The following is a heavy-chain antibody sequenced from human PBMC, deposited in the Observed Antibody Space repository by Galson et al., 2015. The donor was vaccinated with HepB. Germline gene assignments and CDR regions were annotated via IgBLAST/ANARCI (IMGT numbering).Heavy chain of an antibody. CDR3: GSGLSTSFIDY. CDR2: ISRSSTYI. CDR1: GLSFSNYS. V-gene: IGHV3-21*01. D-gene: IGHD6-6*01. J-gene: IGHJ4*02. Sequence: SLRLSCAASGLSFSNYSMYWVRQAPGRGLEWLSSISRSSTYIYDADSVKGRFTIFRDNAKNSLYLQMSSLRAEDTAIYYCGSGLSTSFIDYWGQGILVTVSS.